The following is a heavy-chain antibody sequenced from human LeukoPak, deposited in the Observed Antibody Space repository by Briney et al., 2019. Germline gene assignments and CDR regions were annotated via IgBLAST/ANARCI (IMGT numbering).Heavy chain of an antibody. Sequence: ASVKVSCKASGYTFTGYYMRWVRQAPGQGLEWMGWINPNSGGTNYAQKFQGRVTMTRGTSISTAYMELSRLRSDDTAVYYCAREFGTMIVVVIMGYWGQGTLVTVSS. CDR1: GYTFTGYY. D-gene: IGHD3-22*01. V-gene: IGHV1-2*02. J-gene: IGHJ4*02. CDR3: AREFGTMIVVVIMGY. CDR2: INPNSGGT.